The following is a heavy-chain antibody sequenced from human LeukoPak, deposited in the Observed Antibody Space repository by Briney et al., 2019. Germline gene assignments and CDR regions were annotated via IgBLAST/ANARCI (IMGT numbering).Heavy chain of an antibody. D-gene: IGHD3-10*01. CDR2: ISSSSSYI. J-gene: IGHJ6*03. CDR3: ARDGSITMVRDYYYMDV. Sequence: TGGSLRLSCAASGFTFSSYSMNWVRQAPGKGLEWVSSISSSSSYIYYADSVKGRFTISRDNAKNSLYLQMNSLRAEDTAVYYCARDGSITMVRDYYYMDVWGKGTTVTVSS. V-gene: IGHV3-21*01. CDR1: GFTFSSYS.